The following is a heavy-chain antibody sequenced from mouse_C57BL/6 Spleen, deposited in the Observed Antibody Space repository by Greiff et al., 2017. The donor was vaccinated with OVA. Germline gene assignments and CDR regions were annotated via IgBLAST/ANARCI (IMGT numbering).Heavy chain of an antibody. Sequence: QVQLQQPGAELVKPGASVKLSCKASGYTFTSYWMQWVKQRPRQGLEWIGEIDPSDSYTNYNQKFKGKATLTVDTSSSTAYMQLSSLTSEDSAVYYCATRSYYSNYGFAYWGQGTLVTVSA. CDR2: IDPSDSYT. CDR1: GYTFTSYW. CDR3: ATRSYYSNYGFAY. V-gene: IGHV1-50*01. J-gene: IGHJ3*01. D-gene: IGHD2-5*01.